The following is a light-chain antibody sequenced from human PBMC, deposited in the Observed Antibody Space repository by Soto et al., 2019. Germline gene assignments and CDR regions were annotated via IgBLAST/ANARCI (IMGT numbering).Light chain of an antibody. CDR3: QQLKNYPVT. V-gene: IGKV1-9*01. CDR1: QGISSS. J-gene: IGKJ5*01. CDR2: AAS. Sequence: ILFTQSPSSLSASVGDRVSITCRASQGISSSLAWYQQEPGKGPKLLIYAASTLQSGVPSRFSGSGSGTDFTLTISSLQPEDSATYYCQQLKNYPVTFGQGTRPE.